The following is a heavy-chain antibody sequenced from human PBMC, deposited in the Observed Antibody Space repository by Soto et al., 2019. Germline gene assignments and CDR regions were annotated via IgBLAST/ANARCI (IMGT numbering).Heavy chain of an antibody. J-gene: IGHJ5*02. Sequence: ASVKVSCKASGYSFTGNSIHWVRQAPGQGLEWMGWIHPSNGGTDYAQKFQGRVTMTRNTSISTAYMELSSLRSEDTAVYYCARGGRCSSTSCYDLRGFDPWGQGTLVTVSS. CDR2: IHPSNGGT. V-gene: IGHV1-2*02. CDR1: GYSFTGNS. CDR3: ARGGRCSSTSCYDLRGFDP. D-gene: IGHD2-2*01.